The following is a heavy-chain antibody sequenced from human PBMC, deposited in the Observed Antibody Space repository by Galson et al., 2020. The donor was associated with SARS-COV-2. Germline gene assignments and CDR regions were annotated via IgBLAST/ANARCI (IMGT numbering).Heavy chain of an antibody. CDR2: IYYSGST. CDR1: GGSISSSSYY. CDR3: ATTYGSSETKDY. V-gene: IGHV4-39*01. D-gene: IGHD3-10*01. Sequence: SETLSLTCTVSGGSISSSSYYWGWIRQPPGKGLEWIGSIYYSGSTYYNPSLKSRVTISVDTSKNQFSLKLSSVTAADTAVYYCATTYGSSETKDYWGQGTLVTVSS. J-gene: IGHJ4*02.